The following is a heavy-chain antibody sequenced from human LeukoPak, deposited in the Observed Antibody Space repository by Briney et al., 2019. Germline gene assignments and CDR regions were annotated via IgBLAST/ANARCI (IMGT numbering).Heavy chain of an antibody. J-gene: IGHJ4*02. CDR2: IYHSGST. CDR3: ARGGADSGSLPYPDY. CDR1: GGSISSSNW. D-gene: IGHD1-26*01. V-gene: IGHV4-4*02. Sequence: SETLSLTCAVSGGSISSSNWWSWVRQPPGKGLEWIGEIYHSGSTNYNPSLKSRVTISVDKSKNQFSLKLSSVTAADTALYYCARGGADSGSLPYPDYWGQGTLVTVSS.